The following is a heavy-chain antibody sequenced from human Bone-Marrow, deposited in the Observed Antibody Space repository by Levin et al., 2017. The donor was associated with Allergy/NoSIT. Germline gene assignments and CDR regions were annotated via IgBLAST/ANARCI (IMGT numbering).Heavy chain of an antibody. CDR2: IKQDGSAK. CDR1: GFTFSNYW. D-gene: IGHD4/OR15-4a*01. V-gene: IGHV3-7*01. J-gene: IGHJ4*02. CDR3: ARTDYRDEGFGY. Sequence: HPGGSLRLSCAASGFTFSNYWMSWVRQAPGKGLEWVANIKQDGSAKNYVGSVKGRFTISRDNAKSSLYLQMNSLRAEDTALYYCARTDYRDEGFGYWGQGTLVTVSS.